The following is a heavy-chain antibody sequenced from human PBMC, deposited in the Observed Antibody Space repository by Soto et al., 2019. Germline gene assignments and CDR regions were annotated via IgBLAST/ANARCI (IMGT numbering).Heavy chain of an antibody. Sequence: SETLSLTCAVYGGSFSGYYWSWIRQPPGKGLEWIGEINHSGSTNYNPSLKSRVTISVDTSKNQFSLKLSSVTAADTAVYYCARVNRGSYSNYYYYGMDVWGQGTTVT. CDR2: INHSGST. V-gene: IGHV4-34*01. CDR3: ARVNRGSYSNYYYYGMDV. J-gene: IGHJ6*02. D-gene: IGHD1-26*01. CDR1: GGSFSGYY.